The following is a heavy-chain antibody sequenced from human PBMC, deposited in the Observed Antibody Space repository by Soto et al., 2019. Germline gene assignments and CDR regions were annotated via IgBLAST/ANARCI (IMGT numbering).Heavy chain of an antibody. D-gene: IGHD3-22*01. J-gene: IGHJ3*02. CDR3: ARARDSSGYGDAFDI. V-gene: IGHV1-69*13. CDR1: GGTFSSYA. CDR2: IIPIFGTA. Sequence: SVKVSCKASGGTFSSYAISWVRQAPGQGLEWMGGIIPIFGTANYAQKFQGRVTITADESTSAAYMELSSLRSEDTAVYYCARARDSSGYGDAFDIWGQGTMVTVSS.